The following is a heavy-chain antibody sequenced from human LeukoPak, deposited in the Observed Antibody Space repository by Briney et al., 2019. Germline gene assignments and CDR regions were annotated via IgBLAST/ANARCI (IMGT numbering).Heavy chain of an antibody. Sequence: PWGSLRVSCTASGFPFFEYSMNWVRQAPGKGLEWISYIGIDSGNTKYADSVRGRFTISADKAKNSLYLQMNSLRVEDTAMYYCGRDHNYAFDNWGQGTLASVAS. CDR3: GRDHNYAFDN. CDR1: GFPFFEYS. D-gene: IGHD1-1*01. V-gene: IGHV3-48*01. CDR2: IGIDSGNT. J-gene: IGHJ4*02.